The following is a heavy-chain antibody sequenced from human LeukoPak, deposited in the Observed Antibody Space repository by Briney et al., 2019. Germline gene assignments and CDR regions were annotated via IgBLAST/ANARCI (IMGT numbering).Heavy chain of an antibody. J-gene: IGHJ4*02. CDR2: IYYSGNT. Sequence: SETLSLTCTVSGGSLSSSSFYWGWIRQPPGKGLEWIGSIYYSGNTYYNPSLKSRVTISVDTSKNQFSLKLSSVTAADTAVYYCARLYQGNRFDYWGQGTLVTVSS. D-gene: IGHD2-2*01. CDR3: ARLYQGNRFDY. V-gene: IGHV4-39*01. CDR1: GGSLSSSSFY.